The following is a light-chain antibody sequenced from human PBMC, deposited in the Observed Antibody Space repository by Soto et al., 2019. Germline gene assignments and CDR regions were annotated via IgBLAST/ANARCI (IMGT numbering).Light chain of an antibody. CDR1: QNIISW. V-gene: IGKV1-5*03. CDR3: QQYISFPQT. CDR2: KAS. Sequence: DIQMTQSPSTLSASVGDRVTITCRASQNIISWLAWYQQKPGKAPKLLTYKASSLESGVPSRFSGSGSGTEFTLTINSLQPDDFATYYCQQYISFPQTFGQGTKLEIK. J-gene: IGKJ2*01.